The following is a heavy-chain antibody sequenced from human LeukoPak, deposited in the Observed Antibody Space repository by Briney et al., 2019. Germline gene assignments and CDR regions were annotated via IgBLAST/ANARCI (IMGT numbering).Heavy chain of an antibody. Sequence: ASVKVSCKASGGTFSSYAMSWVRQAPGQGLEWMGRIIPILGIANYAQKFQGRVTITADKSTSTAYMELSSLRSEDTAVYYCARGGGTSGGPYFDYWGQGTLVTVSS. CDR3: ARGGGTSGGPYFDY. V-gene: IGHV1-69*04. J-gene: IGHJ4*02. CDR2: IIPILGIA. D-gene: IGHD2-2*01. CDR1: GGTFSSYA.